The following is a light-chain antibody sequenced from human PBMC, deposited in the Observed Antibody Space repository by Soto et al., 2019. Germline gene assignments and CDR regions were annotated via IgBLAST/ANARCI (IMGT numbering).Light chain of an antibody. J-gene: IGKJ4*01. CDR3: QQRSNWPPDT. Sequence: EIVLTQSPATLSLSPGERATLSCRASQSVSSYLAWYQQKPGQAPRLLIYDASNRATGIPARFSGSGSGTDFTLTISSLEPEDFGVYYCQQRSNWPPDTFGGGTKVEIK. CDR1: QSVSSY. V-gene: IGKV3-11*01. CDR2: DAS.